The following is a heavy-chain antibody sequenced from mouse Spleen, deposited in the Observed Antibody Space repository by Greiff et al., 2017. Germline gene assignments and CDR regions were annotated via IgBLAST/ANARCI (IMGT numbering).Heavy chain of an antibody. D-gene: IGHD2-4*01. Sequence: EVKLQESGPELVKPGASVKMSCKASGYTFTDYNMHWVKQSHGKSLEWIGYINPNNGGTSYNQKFKGKATLTVNKSSSTAYMELRSLTSEDSAVYYCARGNDYDCWFAYWGQGTLVTVSA. CDR2: INPNNGGT. CDR3: ARGNDYDCWFAY. J-gene: IGHJ3*01. CDR1: GYTFTDYN. V-gene: IGHV1-22*01.